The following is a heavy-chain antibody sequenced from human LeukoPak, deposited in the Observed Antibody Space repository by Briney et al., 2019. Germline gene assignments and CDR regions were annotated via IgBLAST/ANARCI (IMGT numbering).Heavy chain of an antibody. CDR2: INQDGSEK. CDR3: ARVANLYYYYYMDV. Sequence: GGSLRLSCAASGFTFSNYWMKWVRQAPGKGLEWVATINQDGSEKYYVDSVKGRFTISRDSAKHSLYLQMNSLRAEDTAVYYCARVANLYYYYYMDVWGKGTTVTISS. J-gene: IGHJ6*03. V-gene: IGHV3-7*01. D-gene: IGHD1-14*01. CDR1: GFTFSNYW.